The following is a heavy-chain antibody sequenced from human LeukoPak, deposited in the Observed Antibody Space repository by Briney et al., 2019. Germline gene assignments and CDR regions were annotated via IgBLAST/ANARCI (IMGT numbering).Heavy chain of an antibody. CDR3: ARHVSVAVTNFFDY. CDR2: IYYSGST. D-gene: IGHD6-19*01. J-gene: IGHJ4*02. CDR1: GDSISSTNYY. V-gene: IGHV4-39*01. Sequence: PSETLSLTCTVSGDSISSTNYYWGWIRQPPGKGLEWIGSIYYSGSTFNNPSLKSRVTISVDTSKNQFSLRLSSVTAADTAVYYCARHVSVAVTNFFDYWGQGTLVTVSS.